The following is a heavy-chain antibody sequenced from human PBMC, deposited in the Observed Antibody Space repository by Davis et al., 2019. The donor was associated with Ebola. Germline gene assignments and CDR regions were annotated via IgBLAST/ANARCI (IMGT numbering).Heavy chain of an antibody. CDR2: IIPILGIA. J-gene: IGHJ4*02. CDR1: GGTFSSYA. CDR3: ARGYSPKCRTGDCVNDY. Sequence: SVKVSCKASGGTFSSYAISWVRQAPGQGLEWMGRIIPILGIANYAQKFQGRVTITADKSTSTAYMELSSLRIDDTAVYYCARGYSPKCRTGDCVNDYWGQGTLVTVSS. V-gene: IGHV1-69*04. D-gene: IGHD2-21*01.